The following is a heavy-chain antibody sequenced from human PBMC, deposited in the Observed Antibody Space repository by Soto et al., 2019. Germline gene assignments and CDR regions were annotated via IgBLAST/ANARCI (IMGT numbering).Heavy chain of an antibody. V-gene: IGHV4-59*01. CDR1: GGSISSYY. CDR3: AREEYSSSIDY. J-gene: IGHJ4*02. Sequence: SETLSLTCTVSGGSISSYYWSWIRQPPGKGLEWIGYIYYSGSTNYNPSLKSRVTISVDTSKNQFSLKLSSVTAADTAVYYCAREEYSSSIDYWGQGTLVTVSS. D-gene: IGHD6-6*01. CDR2: IYYSGST.